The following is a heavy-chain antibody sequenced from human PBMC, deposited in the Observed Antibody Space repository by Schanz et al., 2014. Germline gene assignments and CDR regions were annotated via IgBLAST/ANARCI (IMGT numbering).Heavy chain of an antibody. CDR3: AKVVASGPTTGPFDP. J-gene: IGHJ5*02. D-gene: IGHD1-26*01. CDR1: GFTFSSYG. Sequence: QVQLVESGGGVVQPGKSLRLSCAASGFTFSSYGMHWVRRAPGKGLEWVAFIWSDGSRTYHAESVKGRFTISRDNSRNTLYLQMDSLRDEDTALYYCAKVVASGPTTGPFDPWGQGTLVTVSS. CDR2: IWSDGSRT. V-gene: IGHV3-30*02.